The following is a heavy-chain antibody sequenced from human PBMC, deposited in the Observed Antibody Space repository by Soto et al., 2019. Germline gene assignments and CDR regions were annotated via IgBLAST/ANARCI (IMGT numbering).Heavy chain of an antibody. V-gene: IGHV4-61*01. J-gene: IGHJ4*02. CDR2: IYYSGST. D-gene: IGHD5-12*01. CDR3: AREGNLGRWLQPLDF. Sequence: PSETLSLTCTVSGGSVSSGSYYWSWIRQPPGKGLEWIGYIYYSGSTNYNPSLKSRVTMSVDTSKNQFSLKLISVTAADTAKYFCAREGNLGRWLQPLDFWGQGTLVTVSS. CDR1: GGSVSSGSYY.